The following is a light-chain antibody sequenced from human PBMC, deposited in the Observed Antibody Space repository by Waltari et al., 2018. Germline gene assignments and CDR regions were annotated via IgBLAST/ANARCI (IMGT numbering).Light chain of an antibody. CDR2: NND. CDR1: SSNIGGNP. V-gene: IGLV1-44*01. J-gene: IGLJ3*02. Sequence: QSVLTQPPSASGTPGQRVTISCSGSSSNIGGNPVNWYQQLPGTAPQLLIYNNDQRPSGVPDRFSGYKSGTSASLAISGLQSEDEADYYCAAWDDSRNGPVFGGGTKLPVL. CDR3: AAWDDSRNGPV.